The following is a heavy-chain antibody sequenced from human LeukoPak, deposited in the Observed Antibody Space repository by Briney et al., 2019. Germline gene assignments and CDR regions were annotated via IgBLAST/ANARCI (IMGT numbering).Heavy chain of an antibody. V-gene: IGHV7-4-1*02. Sequence: GASVKVSCKASGYTFTSYAMNWVRLAPGQGLEWMGWINTNTGNPTYAQGFTGRFVFSLDTSVSTAYLQISSLKAEDTAVYYCARETPFDWLLGNYYGMDVWGQGTTVTVSS. CDR2: INTNTGNP. CDR3: ARETPFDWLLGNYYGMDV. D-gene: IGHD3-9*01. J-gene: IGHJ6*02. CDR1: GYTFTSYA.